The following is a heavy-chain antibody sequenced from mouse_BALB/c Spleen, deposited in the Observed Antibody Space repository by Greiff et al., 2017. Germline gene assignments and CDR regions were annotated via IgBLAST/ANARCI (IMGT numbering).Heavy chain of an antibody. D-gene: IGHD1-1*01. Sequence: QVQLQQSGAELVRPGASVTLSCKASGYTFTDYEMHWVKQTPVHGLEWIGAIDPETGGTAYNQKFKGKATLNADKSSSTAYMELRSLTSEDSAVYYCTRFSTTVVAAWCAYWGQGTLVTVSA. CDR3: TRFSTTVVAAWCAY. CDR2: IDPETGGT. J-gene: IGHJ3*01. CDR1: GYTFTDYE. V-gene: IGHV1-15*01.